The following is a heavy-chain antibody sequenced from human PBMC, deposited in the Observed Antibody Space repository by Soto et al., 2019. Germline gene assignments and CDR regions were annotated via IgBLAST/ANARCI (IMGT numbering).Heavy chain of an antibody. CDR2: IFPSDSDT. V-gene: IGHV5-51*01. CDR3: DRKDKSGYFNWFET. CDR1: GYKFTSSL. J-gene: IGHJ1*01. D-gene: IGHD3-22*01. Sequence: VDSLKLSFRTSGYKFTSSLISFVLQKPGKGLDCMCIIFPSDSDTRYSPSFQCQVTISADRSTSTVLIKWASLKASDTDVYFCDRKDKSGYFNWFETWGQGTLV.